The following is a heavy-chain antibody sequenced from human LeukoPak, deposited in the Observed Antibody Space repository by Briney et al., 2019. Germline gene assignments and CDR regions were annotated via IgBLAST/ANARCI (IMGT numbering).Heavy chain of an antibody. V-gene: IGHV4-31*03. CDR3: ARDYGSGRWFDP. J-gene: IGHJ5*02. CDR1: GGSISSGGYY. D-gene: IGHD3-16*01. Sequence: SETLSLTCTVSGGSISSGGYYWSWIRQHPGKGLEWIGYIYYSGSTYYNPSLESRVTISVDTSKNQFSLKLSSVTAADTAVYYCARDYGSGRWFDPWGQGTLVTVSS. CDR2: IYYSGST.